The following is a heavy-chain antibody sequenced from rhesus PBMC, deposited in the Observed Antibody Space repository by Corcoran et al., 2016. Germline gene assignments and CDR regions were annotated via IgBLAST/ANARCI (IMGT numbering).Heavy chain of an antibody. V-gene: IGHV3S43*01. CDR1: GFTSGNSD. D-gene: IGHD3-9*01. CDR2: ICSGGSI. Sequence: EVQLVESGGGLVQPGGSLRLSCAAPGFTSGNSDLIWIRQAPGEGLEWVSYICSGGSIYYSDSVKGRFNIYRDNAKNTLYLQMSSRRVEDTAVYYCAKDSTRMITVTIYDAFDFWGQGLRVTVSS. CDR3: AKDSTRMITVTIYDAFDF. J-gene: IGHJ3*01.